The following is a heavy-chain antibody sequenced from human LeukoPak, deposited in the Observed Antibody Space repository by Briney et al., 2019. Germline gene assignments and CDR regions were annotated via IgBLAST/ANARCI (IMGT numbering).Heavy chain of an antibody. CDR1: GYTFTSYG. D-gene: IGHD3-22*01. Sequence: ASVTVSCKASGYTFTSYGISWVRQAPGQGLEWMGWISAYNGNANYAQKLQGRVTMTTDTSTSTAYMELRSLRSDDTAVYYCARDSYYYDSSGYYHFDYWGQGTLVTVSS. V-gene: IGHV1-18*01. J-gene: IGHJ4*02. CDR3: ARDSYYYDSSGYYHFDY. CDR2: ISAYNGNA.